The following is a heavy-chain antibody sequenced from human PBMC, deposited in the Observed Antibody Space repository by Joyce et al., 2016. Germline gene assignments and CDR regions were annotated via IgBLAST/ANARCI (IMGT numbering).Heavy chain of an antibody. CDR1: GVSNSGHG. D-gene: IGHD3-16*01. Sequence: QVHLVESGGGVVQPGRPLRLSCVGSGVSNSGHGMHWVRQGPGKGLEWGAVRPQEGSNKEYADSVKGRFTISRDNSKDTLYLQMNSLRAEDTAVYYCAKGARVFGGFMDDWGQGTLVTVSS. J-gene: IGHJ4*02. CDR2: RPQEGSNK. V-gene: IGHV3-30*18. CDR3: AKGARVFGGFMDD.